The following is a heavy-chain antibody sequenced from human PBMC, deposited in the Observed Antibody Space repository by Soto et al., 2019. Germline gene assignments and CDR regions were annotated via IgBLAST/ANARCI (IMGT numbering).Heavy chain of an antibody. V-gene: IGHV3-64D*08. Sequence: GGSLRLSCSASGFTFSSYAMHWVRQAPGKGLEYVSAISSNGGSTYYADSVKGRFTISRDNSKNTLYLQMSSLRAEDTAVYYWVKLKGILTGYDSWGQGTLVTVSS. J-gene: IGHJ4*02. D-gene: IGHD3-9*01. CDR2: ISSNGGST. CDR1: GFTFSSYA. CDR3: VKLKGILTGYDS.